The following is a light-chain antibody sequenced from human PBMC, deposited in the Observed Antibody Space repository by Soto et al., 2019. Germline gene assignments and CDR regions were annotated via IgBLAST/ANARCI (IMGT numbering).Light chain of an antibody. CDR1: SGHSNYA. V-gene: IGLV4-69*01. CDR3: QTWGTGIVV. CDR2: IKGDGSH. J-gene: IGLJ7*01. Sequence: LVLTQSPSASASLGASVKLTCTLSSGHSNYAIAWHQQRPEKGPRYLMKIKGDGSHTKGDGIPDRFSGSSSGAERYLIISSLQSEDEGDYYCQTWGTGIVVFGRGTQLTVL.